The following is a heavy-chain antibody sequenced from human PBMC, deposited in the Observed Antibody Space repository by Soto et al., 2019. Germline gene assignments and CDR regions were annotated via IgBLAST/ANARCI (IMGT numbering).Heavy chain of an antibody. Sequence: PGGSLRLSCAASKFTFSNYIMNWVRQAPGKGLEWVSYISSSGSTIYYADSVKGRFTISRDNAENSLYLQMNSLRDEDTAVYYCARGGFGEQTYYYYGMDAWGQGTTVTVSS. V-gene: IGHV3-48*02. CDR2: ISSSGSTI. J-gene: IGHJ6*02. CDR3: ARGGFGEQTYYYYGMDA. CDR1: KFTFSNYI. D-gene: IGHD3-10*01.